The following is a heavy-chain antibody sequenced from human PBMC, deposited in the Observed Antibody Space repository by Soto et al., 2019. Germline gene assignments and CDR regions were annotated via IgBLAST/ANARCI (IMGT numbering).Heavy chain of an antibody. D-gene: IGHD2-15*01. V-gene: IGHV3-30-3*01. CDR2: ISHRGDNK. CDR3: ATVGYCSEDSCYTLTIRYGMDV. CDR1: GFTFSEYG. Sequence: VHLVESGGGVVQPGRSLRLSCEASGFTFSEYGMHWVRQAPGKGLEWVAGISHRGDNKYIADSVKGRFTISRDNSKNMLFLQMTSMRVEDTAVYHCATVGYCSEDSCYTLTIRYGMDVWGQGTTVIVSS. J-gene: IGHJ6*02.